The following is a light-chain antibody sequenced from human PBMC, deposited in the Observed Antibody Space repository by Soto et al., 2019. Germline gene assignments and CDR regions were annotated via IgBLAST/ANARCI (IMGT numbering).Light chain of an antibody. CDR2: DAS. CDR3: QQRRNWPPT. V-gene: IGKV3-11*01. Sequence: EIVLTQSPATLSLSPGERATLSCRASQSVSSYLAWYQQRPGQPPRLLMYDASNRATGIPARFSASGSGTDFTLTISSLEPEDCAVYYCQQRRNWPPTFGGGTRVEI. J-gene: IGKJ4*01. CDR1: QSVSSY.